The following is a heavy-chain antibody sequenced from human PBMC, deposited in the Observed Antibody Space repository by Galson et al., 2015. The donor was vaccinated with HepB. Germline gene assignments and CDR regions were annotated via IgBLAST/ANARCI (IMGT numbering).Heavy chain of an antibody. J-gene: IGHJ3*02. CDR2: IYYSGST. Sequence: ETLSLTCTFPGGPISSYYWSWTRQPPGKGLEWIGYIYYSGSTNYNPSPKSRVTISVDTSKNQFPLKMSFVTAADTAVYYCARVTTVVTPRGAWGAFDIWGQGTMVTVSS. V-gene: IGHV4-59*12. CDR3: ARVTTVVTPRGAWGAFDI. D-gene: IGHD4-23*01. CDR1: GGPISSYY.